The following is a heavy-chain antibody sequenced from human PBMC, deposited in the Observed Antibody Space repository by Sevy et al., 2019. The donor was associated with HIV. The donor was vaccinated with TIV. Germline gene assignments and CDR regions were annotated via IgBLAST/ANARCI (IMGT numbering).Heavy chain of an antibody. Sequence: GESLKISCKGSGYSFTSYWIGWVRQMPGKGLEWMGIIYPGDSDTRYSPSFQGQVTISADKSISTAYLQWSGLKASDTAMYYCARRYYDILTGYYTSLLFDYWGQGTLVTVSS. CDR1: GYSFTSYW. D-gene: IGHD3-9*01. CDR2: IYPGDSDT. J-gene: IGHJ4*02. V-gene: IGHV5-51*01. CDR3: ARRYYDILTGYYTSLLFDY.